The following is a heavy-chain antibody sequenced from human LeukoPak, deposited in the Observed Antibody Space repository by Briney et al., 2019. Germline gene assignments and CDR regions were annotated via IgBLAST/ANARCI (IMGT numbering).Heavy chain of an antibody. CDR3: ARGSYDSSGYRNDY. CDR2: IYTSGST. CDR1: GYSISSGYY. Sequence: SETLSLTCAVSGYSISSGYYWGWIRQPAGKGLEWIGRIYTSGSTNYNPSLKSRVTISVDTSKNQFSLKLSSVTAADTAVYYCARGSYDSSGYRNDYWGQGTLVTVSS. V-gene: IGHV4-61*02. D-gene: IGHD3-22*01. J-gene: IGHJ4*02.